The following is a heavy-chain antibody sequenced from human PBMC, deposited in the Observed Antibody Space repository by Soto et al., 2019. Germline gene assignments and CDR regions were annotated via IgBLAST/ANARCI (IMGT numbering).Heavy chain of an antibody. J-gene: IGHJ4*02. CDR1: GFTFSNYE. CDR3: ARGNDFWSGPYSDVMTAYFDH. D-gene: IGHD3-3*01. V-gene: IGHV3-48*03. Sequence: PGGSLSLSCAGSGFTFSNYEMNWVRQAPGKGLEWVSYISSSGRTMYYADSVKGRFTISRDSARKSLYLQMSSLRVEDTAVYHCARGNDFWSGPYSDVMTAYFDHSGTVTLVTVS. CDR2: ISSSGRTM.